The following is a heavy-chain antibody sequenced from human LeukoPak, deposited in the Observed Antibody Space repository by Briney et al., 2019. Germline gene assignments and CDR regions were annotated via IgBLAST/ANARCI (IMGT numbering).Heavy chain of an antibody. D-gene: IGHD6-19*01. Sequence: PGGSLRLSCAASRFTFRGYAMYWVRQAPGKGLEWVSCIDASGVNTYYADSVKGRFTISRDNSRNTLYLQMNSLRAEDTAVYYCAKGSGSGWYGWFDPWGQGTLVTVSS. J-gene: IGHJ5*02. V-gene: IGHV3-23*01. CDR1: RFTFRGYA. CDR2: IDASGVNT. CDR3: AKGSGSGWYGWFDP.